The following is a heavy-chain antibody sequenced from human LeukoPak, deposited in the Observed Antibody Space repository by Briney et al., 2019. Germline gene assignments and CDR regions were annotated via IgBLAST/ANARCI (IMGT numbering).Heavy chain of an antibody. V-gene: IGHV3-48*01. CDR3: AKDSRHLSSTRGGLKESRGGFSDY. CDR1: GFTFSTYS. Sequence: PGGSLRLSCAASGFTFSTYSMNWVRQAPGKGLEWVSYITGSSSTIYYADSVKGRFTISRDNAENSPYLQMNNLRAEDTAVYYCAKDSRHLSSTRGGLKESRGGFSDYWGQGTLVTVSS. J-gene: IGHJ4*02. D-gene: IGHD6-13*01. CDR2: ITGSSSTI.